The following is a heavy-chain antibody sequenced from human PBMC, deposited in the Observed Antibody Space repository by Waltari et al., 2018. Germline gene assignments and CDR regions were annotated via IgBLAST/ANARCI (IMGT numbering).Heavy chain of an antibody. CDR3: ARYQTTVRFDP. D-gene: IGHD4-4*01. CDR2: IYYSGST. Sequence: QVQLQESGPGLVTPSETLSLTCPVAGGSISSYYCSWIRQPPGKGLEWIGYIYYSGSTNYNPSLKSRVTISVDTSKNQFSRKLSSVTAADTAVYYCARYQTTVRFDPWGQGTLVTVSS. J-gene: IGHJ5*02. V-gene: IGHV4-59*01. CDR1: GGSISSYY.